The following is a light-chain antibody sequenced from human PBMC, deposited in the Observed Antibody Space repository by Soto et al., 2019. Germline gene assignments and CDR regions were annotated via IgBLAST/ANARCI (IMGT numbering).Light chain of an antibody. CDR1: RGISSN. CDR3: QQYDRSWT. J-gene: IGKJ1*01. V-gene: IGKV3-15*01. Sequence: IVMTQSPATLSVSPGERATLSCRASRGISSNLAWYQQKPGQAPRLLIYDASTRATGIPARFSGSGSGTESTLTISSLQSEDFAVYYCQQYDRSWTFGQGTKVDIK. CDR2: DAS.